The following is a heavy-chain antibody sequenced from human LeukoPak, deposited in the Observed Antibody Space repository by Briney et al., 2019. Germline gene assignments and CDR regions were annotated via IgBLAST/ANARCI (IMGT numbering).Heavy chain of an antibody. CDR3: ARGPRAMIVVNVGAFDI. D-gene: IGHD3-22*01. CDR2: INHSGST. J-gene: IGHJ3*02. CDR1: GGSFSGYY. Sequence: SETLSLTCGVNGGSFSGYYWNWIRQTPGKGLEWIGEINHSGSTNYNPSLKSRVTISVDTSKNQFSLKLSSVTAADTAVYYCARGPRAMIVVNVGAFDIWGQGTMVTVSS. V-gene: IGHV4-34*01.